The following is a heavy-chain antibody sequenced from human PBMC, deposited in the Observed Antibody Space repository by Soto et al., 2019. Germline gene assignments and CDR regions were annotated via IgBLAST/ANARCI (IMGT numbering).Heavy chain of an antibody. D-gene: IGHD3-3*01. Sequence: QVQLQQWGAGLLKPSETLSLTCAVYGGSFSGYYWSWIRQPPGKGLEWIGEINHSGSTNYHPSLKSRVTISVDTSKNQFSLKLSSVTAADTAVYYCARGFGGLPDFWSGYSNYYYYYGMDVWGQGTTVTVSS. CDR2: INHSGST. CDR1: GGSFSGYY. V-gene: IGHV4-34*01. J-gene: IGHJ6*02. CDR3: ARGFGGLPDFWSGYSNYYYYYGMDV.